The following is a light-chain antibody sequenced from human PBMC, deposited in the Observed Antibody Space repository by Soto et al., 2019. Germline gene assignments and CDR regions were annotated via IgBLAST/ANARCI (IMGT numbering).Light chain of an antibody. CDR2: LNSDGSH. CDR1: SGHNSYA. Sequence: QSVLTQPPSASASLGASVKLTCTLSSGHNSYAIAWHQQQPEKGPRYLMKLNSDGSHSKGDGLPDRFSGSSSGAERYLTISILQSEDEADYYCQTWSTDIRVFGGGTKVTVL. J-gene: IGLJ3*02. CDR3: QTWSTDIRV. V-gene: IGLV4-69*01.